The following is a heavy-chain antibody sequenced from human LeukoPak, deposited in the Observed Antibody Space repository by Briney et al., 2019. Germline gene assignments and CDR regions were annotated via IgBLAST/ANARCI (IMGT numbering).Heavy chain of an antibody. CDR3: ARVEQQLVNFDY. D-gene: IGHD6-13*01. CDR2: ISSSSSYT. Sequence: PGGSLRLSCAASGFTFSDYYMSWIRQAPGKGLEWVSYISSSSSYTNYADSVKGRFTISRDNAKNSLYLQMNSLRAEDTAVYYCARVEQQLVNFDYWGQGTLVTVSS. V-gene: IGHV3-11*06. J-gene: IGHJ4*02. CDR1: GFTFSDYY.